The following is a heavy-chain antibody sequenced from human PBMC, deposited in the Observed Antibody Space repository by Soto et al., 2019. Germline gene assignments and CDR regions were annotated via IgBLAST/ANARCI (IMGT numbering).Heavy chain of an antibody. CDR1: GYTFASYG. V-gene: IGHV1-18*01. Sequence: QVQLVQSGAEVKKPGASVKVSCKASGYTFASYGISWVRQAPGQGLEWMGWISAYNGNTNYAQKLQGRVTMTPDTSPSAALMELMSPRSDDTAVCYCAKSSGSAYWFDTWGQGTLVTVSS. CDR2: ISAYNGNT. J-gene: IGHJ5*02. D-gene: IGHD6-6*01. CDR3: AKSSGSAYWFDT.